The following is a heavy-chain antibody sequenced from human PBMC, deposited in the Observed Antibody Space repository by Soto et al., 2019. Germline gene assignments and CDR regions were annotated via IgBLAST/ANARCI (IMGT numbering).Heavy chain of an antibody. D-gene: IGHD6-19*01. CDR3: ARRQWLVGGYYYGMDV. V-gene: IGHV1-18*01. CDR2: NSAYNGNT. Sequence: QVQLVQSGAEVKKPGASVKVSCKASGYTFTNYGISWVRQDPGRGLEWMGWNSAYNGNTNYAQKLQGRVTMTTDTSTSTAYMELRSLRSDITAVYYCARRQWLVGGYYYGMDVWGQGTTVTVSS. CDR1: GYTFTNYG. J-gene: IGHJ6*02.